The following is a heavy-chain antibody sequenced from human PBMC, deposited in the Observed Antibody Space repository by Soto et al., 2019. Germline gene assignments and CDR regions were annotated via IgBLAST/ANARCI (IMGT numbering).Heavy chain of an antibody. CDR2: IFYSGST. D-gene: IGHD3-16*01. J-gene: IGHJ4*02. CDR3: ARGRFGEIHDY. Sequence: LSLTCTVSSGSISSGDYYWSWLRQPPGKGLEWIGYIFYSGSTHYNASFQSRVSVSVDTSRNQFSLKLTSVSAADTAVYYCARGRFGEIHDYWGQGILVTV. V-gene: IGHV4-30-4*01. CDR1: SGSISSGDYY.